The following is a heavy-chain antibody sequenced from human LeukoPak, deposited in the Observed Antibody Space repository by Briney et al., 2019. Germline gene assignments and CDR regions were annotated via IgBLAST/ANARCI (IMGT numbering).Heavy chain of an antibody. CDR1: GASIRRTRYY. Sequence: SETLSLTCTVSGASIRRTRYYWGWIRQPPGKGLEWIGTIYNSGSAYYNPSLKSRVTISVDTSKNQFSLKVSSVTAADTAVYYCASGSGYFFDYWGQGTLVTVSS. V-gene: IGHV4-39*01. CDR3: ASGSGYFFDY. J-gene: IGHJ4*02. D-gene: IGHD1-14*01. CDR2: IYNSGSA.